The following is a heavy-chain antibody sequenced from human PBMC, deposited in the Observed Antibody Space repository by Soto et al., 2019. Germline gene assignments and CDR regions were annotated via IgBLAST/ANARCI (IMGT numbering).Heavy chain of an antibody. J-gene: IGHJ4*02. CDR2: ISAGGGST. V-gene: IGHV3-23*01. D-gene: IGHD1-26*01. CDR3: AKDQGYSGTYYFDY. CDR1: GFTFTTYG. Sequence: GGSLRLSCAASGFTFTTYGMSWVRQAPGKGLEWVSAISAGGGSTYYADSVKGRFTISRDNSKNTLYLQMNSLRVEDTAVYYCAKDQGYSGTYYFDYWGQGTLVTVSS.